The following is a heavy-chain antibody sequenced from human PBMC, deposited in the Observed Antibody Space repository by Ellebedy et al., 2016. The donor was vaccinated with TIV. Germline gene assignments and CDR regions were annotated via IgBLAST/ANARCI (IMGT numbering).Heavy chain of an antibody. CDR1: GFTFRIYA. J-gene: IGHJ4*02. D-gene: IGHD6-19*01. V-gene: IGHV3-64*02. CDR2: IGGNGGST. Sequence: GGSLRLSXAASGFTFRIYAIHWVRQAPGKGLEYVSGIGGNGGSTYYADSVKGRFTISRENSKNTVYLQMGSLRVEDTAVYYCARGGQWLIDGFDYWGQGTLVTVPS. CDR3: ARGGQWLIDGFDY.